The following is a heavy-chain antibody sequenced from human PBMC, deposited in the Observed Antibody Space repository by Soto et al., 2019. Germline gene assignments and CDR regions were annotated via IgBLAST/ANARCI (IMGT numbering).Heavy chain of an antibody. CDR2: ISSSGSTI. CDR3: ARRGAWFDP. J-gene: IGHJ5*02. CDR1: GFTFSSYE. V-gene: IGHV3-48*03. Sequence: GGSLRLSCAASGFTFSSYEMSWVRQAPGKGLEWVSYISSSGSTIYYTDSVKGRFTSSRDNAKNSLYLQMNSLRAEDTAVYYCARRGAWFDPWGQGTLVTVSS.